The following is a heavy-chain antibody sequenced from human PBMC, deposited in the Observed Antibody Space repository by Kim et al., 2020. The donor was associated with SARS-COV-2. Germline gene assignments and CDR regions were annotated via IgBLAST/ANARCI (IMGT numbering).Heavy chain of an antibody. CDR1: GGTLSSHV. Sequence: SVKVSCEASGGTLSSHVISWVRQAPGQGLEWMGRITPIIDIANYAQKFQGSVTMTADKSTRKAYMELSRLTSEDTAIYFCAREIAAGAEGYFDLWGRGTLVTVSS. V-gene: IGHV1-69*04. D-gene: IGHD6-13*01. J-gene: IGHJ2*01. CDR3: AREIAAGAEGYFDL. CDR2: ITPIIDIA.